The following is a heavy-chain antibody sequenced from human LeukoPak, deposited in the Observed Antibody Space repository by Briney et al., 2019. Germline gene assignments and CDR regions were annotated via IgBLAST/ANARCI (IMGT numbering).Heavy chain of an antibody. CDR1: GFTVSSNY. D-gene: IGHD3-22*01. Sequence: GGSLRLSRAASGFTVSSNYMSWVRQAPGKGLEWVSVIYSGGSTYYADSVKGRFTISRDNSKNTLYLQMNSLRAEDTAVYYCARGGDSSGYYLGIGYWGQGTLVTVSS. V-gene: IGHV3-66*01. CDR2: IYSGGST. CDR3: ARGGDSSGYYLGIGY. J-gene: IGHJ4*02.